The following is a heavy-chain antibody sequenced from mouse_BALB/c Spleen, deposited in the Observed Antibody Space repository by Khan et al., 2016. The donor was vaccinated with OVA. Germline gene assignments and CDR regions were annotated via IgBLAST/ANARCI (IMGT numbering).Heavy chain of an antibody. J-gene: IGHJ3*01. CDR2: ISNGGSYT. V-gene: IGHV5-6*01. Sequence: EVELVESGGDLVKPGGSLNLSCEASGFTFSSYGMSWLRQTPDKRLEWVATISNGGSYTYYPDSVTGRLIMSRDNAQNTLYLQMSSLKSEDTAMYYCARSRFTTPTAWFAYWGQGTLVTVSA. CDR3: ARSRFTTPTAWFAY. CDR1: GFTFSSYG. D-gene: IGHD1-2*01.